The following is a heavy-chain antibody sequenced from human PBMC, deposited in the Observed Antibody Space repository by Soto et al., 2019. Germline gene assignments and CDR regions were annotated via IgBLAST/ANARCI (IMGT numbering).Heavy chain of an antibody. CDR2: INHSGST. V-gene: IGHV4-34*01. Sequence: GKGLEWIGEINHSGSTNYNPSLKSRVTISVDTSKNQFSLKLSSVTAADTAVYYCARKSGSGSYYYYYYDMDVWGKGTTVTVSS. D-gene: IGHD3-10*01. CDR3: ARKSGSGSYYYYYYDMDV. J-gene: IGHJ6*03.